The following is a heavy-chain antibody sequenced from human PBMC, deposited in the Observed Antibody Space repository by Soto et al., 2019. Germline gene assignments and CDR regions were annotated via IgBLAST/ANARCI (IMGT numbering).Heavy chain of an antibody. Sequence: SVKVSCKASGGTFSSYAISWVRQAPGQGLEWMGGIIPIFGTANYAQKFQGRVTITADKSTSTAYTELSSLRSEDTAVYYCARVAVVPAAIVYWGQGTLVTVSS. J-gene: IGHJ4*02. CDR3: ARVAVVPAAIVY. D-gene: IGHD2-2*02. V-gene: IGHV1-69*06. CDR1: GGTFSSYA. CDR2: IIPIFGTA.